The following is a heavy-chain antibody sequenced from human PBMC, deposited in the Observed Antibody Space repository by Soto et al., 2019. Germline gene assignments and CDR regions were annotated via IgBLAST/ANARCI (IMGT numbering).Heavy chain of an antibody. J-gene: IGHJ4*02. D-gene: IGHD6-13*01. Sequence: GGSVRLSCVASGFTFSSYAMSWVRQAPGKGLEWVSAISGSGGSTYYADSVKGRFTISRGNSKNTLYLQMNSLRAEDTAVYYCAKEAPYSSGWYLFEHWGQGTLATVPS. CDR2: ISGSGGST. V-gene: IGHV3-23*01. CDR3: AKEAPYSSGWYLFEH. CDR1: GFTFSSYA.